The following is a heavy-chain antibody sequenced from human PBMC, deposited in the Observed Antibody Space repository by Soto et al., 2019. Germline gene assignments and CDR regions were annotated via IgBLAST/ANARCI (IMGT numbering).Heavy chain of an antibody. D-gene: IGHD3-10*01. CDR2: ISGSGGST. V-gene: IGHV3-23*01. Sequence: EVQLLESGGGLVQPGGSLRLSCAASGFTFSSYAMSWVRQAPGKGLEWVSAISGSGGSTYYADSVNGRFTISRDNSKNTRYRQMNSLSAEDTAVYYCAKCRWFRPSGFDYWGQGTLVTVSS. CDR3: AKCRWFRPSGFDY. CDR1: GFTFSSYA. J-gene: IGHJ4*02.